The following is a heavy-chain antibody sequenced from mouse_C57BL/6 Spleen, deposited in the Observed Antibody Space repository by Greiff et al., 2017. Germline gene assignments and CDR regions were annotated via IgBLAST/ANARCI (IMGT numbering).Heavy chain of an antibody. D-gene: IGHD1-1*01. CDR2: INPGSGGT. CDR1: GYAFTNYL. CDR3: ARGAYYGSSHFDY. V-gene: IGHV1-54*01. J-gene: IGHJ2*01. Sequence: LVESGAELVRPGTSVKVSCKASGYAFTNYLIEWVKQRPGQGLEWIGVINPGSGGTNYNEKFKGKATLTADKSSSTAYMQLSSLTSEDSAVYFCARGAYYGSSHFDYWGQGTTLTVSS.